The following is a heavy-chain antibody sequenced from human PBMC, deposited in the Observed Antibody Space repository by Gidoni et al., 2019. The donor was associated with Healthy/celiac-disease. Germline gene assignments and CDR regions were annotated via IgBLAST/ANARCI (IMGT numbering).Heavy chain of an antibody. CDR3: VKDRGQAYMTSNWFDP. CDR1: GFTFSSYA. CDR2: ISSNGGST. Sequence: EVQLVESGGGLVQPGGSLSLPCSASGFTFSSYAMHWVRQAPGKGLEYVSAISSNGGSTDYADSVKGRFTISRDNSKKTLYLQMSSRRAEDTAGYYCVKDRGQAYMTSNWFDPWGQGTLVTVSS. V-gene: IGHV3-64D*06. J-gene: IGHJ5*02. D-gene: IGHD1-1*01.